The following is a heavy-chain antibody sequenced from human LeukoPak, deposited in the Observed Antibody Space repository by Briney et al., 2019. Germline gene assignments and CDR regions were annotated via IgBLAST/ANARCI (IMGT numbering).Heavy chain of an antibody. Sequence: PSETLSLTCTVSGGSISSYYWSWIRQPPGKGLEWIGYIYYSGSTNYNPSLKSRVTISVDTSKNQFSLNLMSVTAADTAVYFCARVTQYDTSAYSRNYYYVDVWGKGTTVTVSS. CDR1: GGSISSYY. V-gene: IGHV4-59*12. J-gene: IGHJ6*03. D-gene: IGHD3-22*01. CDR2: IYYSGST. CDR3: ARVTQYDTSAYSRNYYYVDV.